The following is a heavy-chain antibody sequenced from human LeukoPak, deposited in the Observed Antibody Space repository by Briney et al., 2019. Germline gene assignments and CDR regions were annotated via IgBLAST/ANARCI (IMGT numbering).Heavy chain of an antibody. CDR2: ISAYNGNT. CDR1: GYTFTSYH. J-gene: IGHJ4*02. CDR3: ARVHHGFGIAVADY. D-gene: IGHD6-19*01. V-gene: IGHV1-18*04. Sequence: ASVKVSCKASGYTFTSYHMHWVRQAPGQGLEWMGWISAYNGNTNYAQKLQGRVTMTTDTSTSTAYMELRSLRSDDTAVYYCARVHHGFGIAVADYWGQGTLVTVSS.